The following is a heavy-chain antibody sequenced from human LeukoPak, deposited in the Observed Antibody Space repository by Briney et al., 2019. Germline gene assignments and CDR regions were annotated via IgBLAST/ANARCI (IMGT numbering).Heavy chain of an antibody. V-gene: IGHV3-20*04. CDR1: GFTFDDYG. D-gene: IGHD6-19*01. CDR2: INWNGGST. Sequence: GGSLRLSCAASGFTFDDYGMSWVRQAPGKGLEWVSGINWNGGSTGYADSVKGRFTISRDNAKNSLYLQMNSLRAEDTALYYCARKYSSGWLNYFDYWGQGTLVTVSS. J-gene: IGHJ4*02. CDR3: ARKYSSGWLNYFDY.